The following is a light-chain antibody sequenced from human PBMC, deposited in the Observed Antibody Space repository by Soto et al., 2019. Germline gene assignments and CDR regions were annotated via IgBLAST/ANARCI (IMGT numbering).Light chain of an antibody. CDR3: QSYDSSLSGSRV. Sequence: QSVLTQPPSVSGAPGQRVTISCTGSSSNIGAGYDVHWYQQLPGTAPKLLIYGNSNRPSGVPDRFSGSKSGTSASLAITGLQAEDEADYYCQSYDSSLSGSRVFGTDTKVTVL. CDR2: GNS. J-gene: IGLJ1*01. CDR1: SSNIGAGYD. V-gene: IGLV1-40*01.